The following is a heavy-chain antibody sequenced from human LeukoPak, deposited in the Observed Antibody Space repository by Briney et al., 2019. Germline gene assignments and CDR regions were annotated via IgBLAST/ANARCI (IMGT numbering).Heavy chain of an antibody. CDR3: AKDFLWFGELNHFDY. D-gene: IGHD3-10*01. Sequence: GGSLRLSCAASGFTFSSYGMHWVRQAPGKGLEGVAFIRSDGSNKYYADSVKGRFTISRDNSKNTLYLQMNSLRAEDTAVYYCAKDFLWFGELNHFDYWXQGTLVTVSS. J-gene: IGHJ4*02. V-gene: IGHV3-30*02. CDR1: GFTFSSYG. CDR2: IRSDGSNK.